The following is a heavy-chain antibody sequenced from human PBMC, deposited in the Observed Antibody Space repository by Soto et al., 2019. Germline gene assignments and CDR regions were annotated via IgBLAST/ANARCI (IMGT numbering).Heavy chain of an antibody. J-gene: IGHJ6*02. V-gene: IGHV3-33*01. D-gene: IGHD2-21*02. CDR1: GFTFSSYG. Sequence: QVQLVESGGGVVQPGRSLRLSCAASGFTFSSYGMHWVRQAPGKGLEWVAVIWYDGSNKYYADSVKGRFTISRDNSKNTLYLQMNSLRAEDTAVYYCARVAGRYGGNSNNYYGMDVWGQGTTVTVSS. CDR3: ARVAGRYGGNSNNYYGMDV. CDR2: IWYDGSNK.